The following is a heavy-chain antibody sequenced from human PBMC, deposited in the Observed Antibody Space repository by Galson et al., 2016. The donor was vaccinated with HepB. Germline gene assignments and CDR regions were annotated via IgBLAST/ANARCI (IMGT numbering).Heavy chain of an antibody. Sequence: SLRLSCAASGFTFSHYGIHWVRQAPGKGLEWVAFILYDGSKSYYGDSVKGRFFISRDNSKNTLYLQMNSLRVEDTAVYYCARDESAVGAMGKFDYWGQGTLVTGSS. J-gene: IGHJ4*02. CDR2: ILYDGSKS. D-gene: IGHD1-26*01. CDR3: ARDESAVGAMGKFDY. V-gene: IGHV3-33*01. CDR1: GFTFSHYG.